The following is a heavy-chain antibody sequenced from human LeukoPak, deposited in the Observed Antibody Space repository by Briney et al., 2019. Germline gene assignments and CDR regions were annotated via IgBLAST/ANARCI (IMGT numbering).Heavy chain of an antibody. Sequence: GGSLRLSCAATGFTFSNHAMHWVRQASGKGLEWVSAIGTAGDTFYPGSVKGRFTISRENAKNSLSLQMNSLRAEDTAVYYCVRQQTPHGNFDYWGQGTLVTVSS. J-gene: IGHJ4*02. CDR3: VRQQTPHGNFDY. CDR2: IGTAGDT. V-gene: IGHV3-13*01. D-gene: IGHD1-26*01. CDR1: GFTFSNHA.